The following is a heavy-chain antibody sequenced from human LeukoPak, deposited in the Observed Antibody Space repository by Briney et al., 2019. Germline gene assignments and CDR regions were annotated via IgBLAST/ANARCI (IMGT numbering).Heavy chain of an antibody. V-gene: IGHV1-8*03. CDR1: GYTFTSYD. D-gene: IGHD3-3*01. Sequence: ASVKVSCKASGYTFTSYDINWVRQATGQGLEWMGWMNPNSGNTGYAQKFQGRVTITRNTSISTAYMELSSLRSEDTAVYYCARGLRFLEWFFSDYYYYMDVWGKGTTVTVSS. J-gene: IGHJ6*03. CDR2: MNPNSGNT. CDR3: ARGLRFLEWFFSDYYYYMDV.